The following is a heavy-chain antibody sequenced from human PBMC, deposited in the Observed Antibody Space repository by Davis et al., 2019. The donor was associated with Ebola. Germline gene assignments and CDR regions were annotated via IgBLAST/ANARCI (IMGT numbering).Heavy chain of an antibody. Sequence: GGSLRLSCAASGLTFSSYGMSWVRQAPGKGLEWVSALSGSGATTYYADSVKGRFTISRDNSKNTLYLQMDLLRAEDTAVYYCARIPYYYYFYMDVWGKGTTVTVSS. CDR1: GLTFSSYG. CDR3: ARIPYYYYFYMDV. CDR2: LSGSGATT. V-gene: IGHV3-23*01. J-gene: IGHJ6*03.